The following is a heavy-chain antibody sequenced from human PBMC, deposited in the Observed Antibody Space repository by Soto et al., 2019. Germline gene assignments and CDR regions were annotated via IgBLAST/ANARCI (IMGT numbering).Heavy chain of an antibody. CDR3: ARLEKWYYNYYGLDV. Sequence: PGESLKMSCDGAGYSFTTYCSSLVLQMPGKGLEWMGKIDPCDSSTNYSPSFRGHITISVDRSINTAHLQFSSLKAADTAVYYCARLEKWYYNYYGLDVWGQGTMVTVSS. V-gene: IGHV5-10-1*01. J-gene: IGHJ6*02. CDR2: IDPCDSST. D-gene: IGHD1-26*01. CDR1: GYSFTTYC.